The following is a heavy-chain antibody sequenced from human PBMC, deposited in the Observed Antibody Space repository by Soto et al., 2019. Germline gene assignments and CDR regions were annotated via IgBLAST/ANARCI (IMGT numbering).Heavy chain of an antibody. V-gene: IGHV1-69*06. CDR3: ATWRTYSGSYCFDY. CDR2: IIPMYDSA. J-gene: IGHJ4*01. Sequence: QVQLVQSGDELKKPGSSVNVSCAASGGTFKTYTINWVRQAPGQGLEWIGQIIPMYDSANYAQRFQGRVTISADKSTNIAYMELSGLRSEDTALYYCATWRTYSGSYCFDYWGHGTLVSVSS. D-gene: IGHD1-26*01. CDR1: GGTFKTYT.